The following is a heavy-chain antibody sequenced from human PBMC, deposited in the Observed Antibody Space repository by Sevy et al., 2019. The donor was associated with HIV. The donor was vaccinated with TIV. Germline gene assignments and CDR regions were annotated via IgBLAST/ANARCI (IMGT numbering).Heavy chain of an antibody. V-gene: IGHV3-15*01. CDR3: ATAPVYYDSSPFDY. CDR2: IKSKIDGETT. Sequence: GGSLRLSCAVSGFTFSNAWMNWVRQAPGTGLQWVGLIKSKIDGETTDYAAPVKCRFTISRDDSKNTVYLQMNSLKTEDTAVYYCATAPVYYDSSPFDYWGPGTLVTVSS. J-gene: IGHJ4*02. CDR1: GFTFSNAW. D-gene: IGHD3-22*01.